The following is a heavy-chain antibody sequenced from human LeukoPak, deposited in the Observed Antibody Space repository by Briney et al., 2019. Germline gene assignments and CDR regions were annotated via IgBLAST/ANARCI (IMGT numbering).Heavy chain of an antibody. CDR1: GFTSDDYA. CDR2: ISWNSGSI. CDR3: AKSSVAAAGGYFDY. Sequence: GGSLRLSCAASGFTSDDYAMHWVRQAPGKGLEWVSGISWNSGSIGYADSVKGRFTISRDNAKNSLYLQMNSLRAEDMALYYCAKSSVAAAGGYFDYWGQGTLVTVSS. V-gene: IGHV3-9*02. D-gene: IGHD6-13*01. J-gene: IGHJ4*02.